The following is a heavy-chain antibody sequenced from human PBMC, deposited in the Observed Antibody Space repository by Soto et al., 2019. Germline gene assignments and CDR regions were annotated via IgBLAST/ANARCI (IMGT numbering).Heavy chain of an antibody. J-gene: IGHJ4*02. D-gene: IGHD3-10*01. Sequence: GGSLRLSCAASGFTFSSYGMHWVRQAPGKGLEWVAVISYDGSNKYYADSVKGRFTISRDNSKNTLYLQMNSRRAEDTAVYYCAKDWDYYGSGSLDYWGQGTLVTVSS. V-gene: IGHV3-30*18. CDR2: ISYDGSNK. CDR3: AKDWDYYGSGSLDY. CDR1: GFTFSSYG.